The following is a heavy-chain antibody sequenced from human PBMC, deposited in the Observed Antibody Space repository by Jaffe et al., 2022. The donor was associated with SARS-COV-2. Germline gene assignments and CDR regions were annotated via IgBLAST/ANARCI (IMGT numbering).Heavy chain of an antibody. CDR3: ARDYGWQQFDY. CDR2: IKPDGSEK. D-gene: IGHD2-8*02. CDR1: GFRFSTYW. V-gene: IGHV3-7*03. Sequence: EVQLVESGGGLVQPGGSLRLSCAASGFRFSTYWMSWVRQAPGKGLERVANIKPDGSEKYYVDSVKGRFTISRDNAKNSLYLQINSLRAEDTAVYYCARDYGWQQFDYWGQGTLVTVSS. J-gene: IGHJ4*02.